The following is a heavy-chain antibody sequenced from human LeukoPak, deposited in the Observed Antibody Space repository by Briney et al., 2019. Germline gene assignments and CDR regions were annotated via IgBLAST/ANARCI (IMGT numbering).Heavy chain of an antibody. V-gene: IGHV4-34*01. J-gene: IGHJ4*02. CDR2: INHSGST. D-gene: IGHD1-26*01. Sequence: PSETLSLTCAVYGGSFSGYYWSWIRQPPGKGLEWIGEINHSGSTNYNPSLKSRVTISVDTSKNQFSLKLSSVTAADTAVYYCARRSSGSYRGRIFDYWGQGTLVTVSS. CDR1: GGSFSGYY. CDR3: ARRSSGSYRGRIFDY.